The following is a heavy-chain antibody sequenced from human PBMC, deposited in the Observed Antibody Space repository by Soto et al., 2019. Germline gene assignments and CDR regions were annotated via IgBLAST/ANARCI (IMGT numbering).Heavy chain of an antibody. CDR3: AKDRRVTGSGAFDS. CDR2: ISGSGGSR. D-gene: IGHD6-19*01. CDR1: GYAFSSDA. Sequence: HPVGSLSLSCAPCGYAFSSDAMSWVRQAPGKGLEWVSAISGSGGSRYYADSVKGRFTISRDNSKNTLYLQMNSLRAEDTAVYYCAKDRRVTGSGAFDSWGQGTMVTVSS. J-gene: IGHJ3*02. V-gene: IGHV3-23*01.